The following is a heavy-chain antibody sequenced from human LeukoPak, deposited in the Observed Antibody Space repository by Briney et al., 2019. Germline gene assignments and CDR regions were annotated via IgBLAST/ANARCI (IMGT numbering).Heavy chain of an antibody. D-gene: IGHD6-13*01. CDR2: IKQDGSEK. V-gene: IGHV3-7*01. Sequence: GGSLRLSCAASGFDFSNYATTWVRQAPGKGLEWVANIKQDGSEKYYVDSVKGRFTISRDNAKNSLYLQMNSLRAEDTAVYYCARDFSSSWDYWGQGTLVTVSS. CDR1: GFDFSNYA. CDR3: ARDFSSSWDY. J-gene: IGHJ4*02.